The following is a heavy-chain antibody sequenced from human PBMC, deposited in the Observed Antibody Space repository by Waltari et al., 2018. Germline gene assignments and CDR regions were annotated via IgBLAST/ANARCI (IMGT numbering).Heavy chain of an antibody. CDR2: INHSGST. CDR1: GGSFRGYY. Sequence: QVPLQQWGAGLLKPSETLSLTCAVYGGSFRGYYCSWLRQPPGKGLEWIGEINHSGSTNYNPSLKSRVTISVDTSKNQFSLKLSSVTAADTAVYYCARGNYYGSGNWFDPWGQGTLVTVSS. D-gene: IGHD3-10*01. J-gene: IGHJ5*02. V-gene: IGHV4-34*01. CDR3: ARGNYYGSGNWFDP.